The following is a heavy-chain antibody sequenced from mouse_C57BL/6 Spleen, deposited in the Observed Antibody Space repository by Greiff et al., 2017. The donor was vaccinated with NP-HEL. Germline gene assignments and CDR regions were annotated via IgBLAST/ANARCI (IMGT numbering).Heavy chain of an antibody. CDR1: GYTFTSYW. Sequence: VQLQQPGAELVKPGASVKMSCKASGYTFTSYWITWVKQRPGQGLEWIGDIYPGSGSTNYNEKFKSKATLTVDTSSSTAYMQLSSLTSEDSAVYYSARKTLYGTYVDYWGQGTTLTVSS. CDR2: IYPGSGST. V-gene: IGHV1-55*01. D-gene: IGHD1-1*01. J-gene: IGHJ2*01. CDR3: ARKTLYGTYVDY.